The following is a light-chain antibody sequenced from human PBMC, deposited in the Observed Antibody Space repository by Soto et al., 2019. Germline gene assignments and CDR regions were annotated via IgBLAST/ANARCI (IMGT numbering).Light chain of an antibody. CDR2: LNSDGSH. Sequence: QSVLTQSPSASASLGASVKLTCTLSSGHSNYAIAWHQQQPEKGPRFLMKLNSDGSHNKGDGIPDRFSGSSSGAERYLTISSLQSEDEADYYCQTWDTGNWVFGGGTKVTVL. J-gene: IGLJ3*02. CDR1: SGHSNYA. V-gene: IGLV4-69*01. CDR3: QTWDTGNWV.